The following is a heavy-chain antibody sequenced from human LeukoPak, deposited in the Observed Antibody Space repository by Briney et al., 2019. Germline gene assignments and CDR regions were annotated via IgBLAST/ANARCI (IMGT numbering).Heavy chain of an antibody. CDR1: GGSFSGYY. V-gene: IGHV4-34*01. Sequence: PSETLSLTCAVYGGSFSGYYWSWIRQPPGKGLEWIGEINHSGSTNYNPSLKSRVTISVDTSKNQFSLKLSSVTAADTAVYYCARGNRGVVVVAATPANLFDPWGQGTLVTVSS. CDR3: ARGNRGVVVVAATPANLFDP. CDR2: INHSGST. D-gene: IGHD2-15*01. J-gene: IGHJ5*02.